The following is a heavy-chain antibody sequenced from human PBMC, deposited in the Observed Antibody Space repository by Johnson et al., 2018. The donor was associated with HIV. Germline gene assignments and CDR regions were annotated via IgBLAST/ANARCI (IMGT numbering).Heavy chain of an antibody. CDR2: ISSSGSTI. J-gene: IGHJ3*02. V-gene: IGHV3-11*04. D-gene: IGHD3-3*01. CDR1: GFTFSDYY. CDR3: AKDLVPLYYDFWSGPDDAFNI. Sequence: QVQLVESGGGLVQPGGSLRLSCAASGFTFSDYYMSWIRKAPGKGLEWVSYISSSGSTIYYADSVKGRFTISRDHAKNSLYLQMNNVRAEDTAVYYCAKDLVPLYYDFWSGPDDAFNIWGQGTLVTVSS.